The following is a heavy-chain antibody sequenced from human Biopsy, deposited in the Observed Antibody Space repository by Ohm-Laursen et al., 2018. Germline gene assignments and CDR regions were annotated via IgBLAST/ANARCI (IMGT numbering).Heavy chain of an antibody. CDR3: TRSAGYGYDY. V-gene: IGHV3-73*01. Sequence: SLRLSCAASGFNLSAFALHWVRQASGRGLEWVGRIKKKSNNDATAYAESMKGRFSIFRDDSKSASFLQMNSLKIEDTAVYFCTRSAGYGYDYWGQGIQVTVSS. J-gene: IGHJ4*02. CDR2: IKKKSNNDAT. D-gene: IGHD5-12*01. CDR1: GFNLSAFA.